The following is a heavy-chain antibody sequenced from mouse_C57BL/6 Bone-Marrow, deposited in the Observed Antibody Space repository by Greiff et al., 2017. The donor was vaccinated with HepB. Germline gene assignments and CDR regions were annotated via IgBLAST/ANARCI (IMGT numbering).Heavy chain of an antibody. J-gene: IGHJ4*01. D-gene: IGHD1-1*01. V-gene: IGHV5-9-1*02. CDR2: ISSGGDYI. CDR1: GFTFSSYA. CDR3: TRKTLLRSRDAMDY. Sequence: EVKLVESGEGLVKPGGSLKLSCAASGFTFSSYAMSWVRQTPEKRLEWVAYISSGGDYIYYADTVKGRFTISRDNARNTLYLQMSRLTSEDTAMYYCTRKTLLRSRDAMDYWGQGTSVTVSS.